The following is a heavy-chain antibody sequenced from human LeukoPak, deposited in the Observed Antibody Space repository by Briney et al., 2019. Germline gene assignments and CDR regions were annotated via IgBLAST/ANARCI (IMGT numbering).Heavy chain of an antibody. CDR3: MRVTFDT. CDR1: AGSISSRDFF. D-gene: IGHD2-21*02. CDR2: IFYSGST. V-gene: IGHV4-31*02. Sequence: PSQTLSLTCTVSAGSISSRDFFWSWVRQHPGKGLEWIGYIFYSGSTYYNPSLEGRVTMSVDTSKNRFSLTLTSVTAADTAVSGLMRVTFDTWGQGTLVTVSS. J-gene: IGHJ5*02.